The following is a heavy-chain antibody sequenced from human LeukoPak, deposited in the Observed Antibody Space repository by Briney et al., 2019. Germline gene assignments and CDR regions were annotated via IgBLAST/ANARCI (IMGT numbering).Heavy chain of an antibody. CDR3: AREWTAAADNDAFDI. Sequence: ASVKVSCKASGYTFSDYYIQWMRQAPGQGLEWMGWINPNSGGTNYAQKFQGRVTMTRDTSISTAYMELSRLRSDDTAVYYCAREWTAAADNDAFDIWGQGTMVTVSS. CDR2: INPNSGGT. CDR1: GYTFSDYY. J-gene: IGHJ3*02. V-gene: IGHV1-2*02. D-gene: IGHD6-13*01.